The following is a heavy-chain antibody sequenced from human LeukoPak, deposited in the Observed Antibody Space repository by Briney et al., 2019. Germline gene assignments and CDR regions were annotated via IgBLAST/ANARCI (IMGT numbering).Heavy chain of an antibody. V-gene: IGHV4-39*07. J-gene: IGHJ6*02. CDR2: IYYSGST. CDR3: ARVPPSDPDYYYYGMDV. Sequence: SETLSLTCTVSGGSISSSSYYWGWIRQPPGKGLEWIGSIYYSGSTYYNPSLKSRVTISVDTSKNQFSLKLSSVTAADTAVYYCARVPPSDPDYYYYGMDVWGQGTTVTVSS. CDR1: GGSISSSSYY.